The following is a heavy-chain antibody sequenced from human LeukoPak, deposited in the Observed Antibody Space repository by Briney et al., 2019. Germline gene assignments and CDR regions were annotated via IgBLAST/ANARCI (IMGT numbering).Heavy chain of an antibody. Sequence: GGSLRLSCAASGFTFSSYEMNWVRQAPGKGLEWVSYISSSSSTIYYADSVKGRFTISRDNAKNSLYLQMNSLRAEDTAVYYCARGPYVASFDYWGQGTLVTVSS. CDR2: ISSSSSTI. D-gene: IGHD2-15*01. CDR1: GFTFSSYE. CDR3: ARGPYVASFDY. J-gene: IGHJ4*02. V-gene: IGHV3-48*01.